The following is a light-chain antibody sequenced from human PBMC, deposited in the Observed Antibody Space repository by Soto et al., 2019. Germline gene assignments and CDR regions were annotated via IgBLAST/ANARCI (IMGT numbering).Light chain of an antibody. Sequence: DIQMTQSPSTLSGSVGDRVTITCRASQTISSWLAWYQQKPGKAPKLLIYKASTLKSGVPSRFSGSGSGTEFTLTISSLQPDDFGTYYCQHYNSYSEAFGKGTKVELK. CDR2: KAS. J-gene: IGKJ1*01. CDR1: QTISSW. CDR3: QHYNSYSEA. V-gene: IGKV1-5*03.